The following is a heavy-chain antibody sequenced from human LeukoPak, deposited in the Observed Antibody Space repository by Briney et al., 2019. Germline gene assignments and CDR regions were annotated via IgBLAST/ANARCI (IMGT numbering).Heavy chain of an antibody. CDR2: MNPNSGNT. CDR1: GYTFTNYD. V-gene: IGHV1-8*01. CDR3: ASGYCSSTSCQGVYYYYGMDV. D-gene: IGHD2-2*01. J-gene: IGHJ6*02. Sequence: ASVKVSYKASGYTFTNYDINWVRQATGQGLEWMGWMNPNSGNTGYAQKFQGRVTMTRNTSISTAYMELSSLRSEDTAVYYCASGYCSSTSCQGVYYYYGMDVWGQGTTVTVSS.